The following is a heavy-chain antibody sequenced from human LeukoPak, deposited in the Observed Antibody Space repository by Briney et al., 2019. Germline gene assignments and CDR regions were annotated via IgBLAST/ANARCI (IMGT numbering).Heavy chain of an antibody. D-gene: IGHD2-2*01. CDR3: ARYCSSTSCYGADYMDV. J-gene: IGHJ6*03. CDR2: IIPIFGTA. V-gene: IGHV1-69*01. Sequence: ASVKGSCKASGYTFTSYYMHWVRQAPGQGLEWTGGIIPIFGTANYAQKFQGRVTITADESTSTAYMELSSLRSEDSAVYYCARYCSSTSCYGADYMDVWGKGTTVTVSS. CDR1: GYTFTSYY.